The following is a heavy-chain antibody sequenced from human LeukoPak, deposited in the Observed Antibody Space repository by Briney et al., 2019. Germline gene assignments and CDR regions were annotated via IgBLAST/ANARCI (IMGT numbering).Heavy chain of an antibody. CDR1: GFTFSNHW. V-gene: IGHV3-7*01. J-gene: IGHJ4*02. Sequence: GGSLRLSCAASGFTFSNHWLSWVRQAPGKGLEWVANIKEDGSEKYYVDSVKGRFTISKDNAKDSLYLQMNSLRAEDTAVYHCSRDRPGYYYDYWGRGTLVTVSS. CDR2: IKEDGSEK. D-gene: IGHD6-13*01. CDR3: SRDRPGYYYDY.